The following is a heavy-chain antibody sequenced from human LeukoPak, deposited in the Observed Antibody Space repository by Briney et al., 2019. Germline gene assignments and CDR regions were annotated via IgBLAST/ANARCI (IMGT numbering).Heavy chain of an antibody. CDR2: ISSSSSYM. J-gene: IGHJ4*02. V-gene: IGHV3-21*01. D-gene: IGHD3-22*01. CDR1: GFTFSSYS. Sequence: GGSLRLSCAASGFTFSSYSVNWVRQAPGKGLEWVSSISSSSSYMYYADSVKGRFTISRDNAQNSLYLQMNSLRAEDTAVYYCARERPTYYYDTSGGGNFDYWGQGTLVTVSS. CDR3: ARERPTYYYDTSGGGNFDY.